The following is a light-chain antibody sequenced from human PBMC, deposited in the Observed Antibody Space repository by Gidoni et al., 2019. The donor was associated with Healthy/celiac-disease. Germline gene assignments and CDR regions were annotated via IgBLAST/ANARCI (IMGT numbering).Light chain of an antibody. CDR2: AAS. J-gene: IGKJ5*01. CDR1: QSISSY. Sequence: IQMTQSPSSLSASVGDRVTITCRASQSISSYLNWYQQKPGKAPKLLIYAASSLQSGVPSRCSGSGSGTDVTLTISSLQPEDVVTYYCQQSYSTLRITFGQGTRLEIK. CDR3: QQSYSTLRIT. V-gene: IGKV1-39*01.